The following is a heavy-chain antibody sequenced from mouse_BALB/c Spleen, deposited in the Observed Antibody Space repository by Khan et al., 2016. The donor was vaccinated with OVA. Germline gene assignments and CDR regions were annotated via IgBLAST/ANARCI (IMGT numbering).Heavy chain of an antibody. J-gene: IGHJ4*01. CDR2: ISYSGST. D-gene: IGHD1-2*01. Sequence: EVQLQESGPGLVKPSQSLSLTCTVTGYSITSNYAWSWIRQFPGNRLEWMGYISYSGSTSYNPSLKSRISVTRDTSENQFFLQLNSVTTEDTATXYCTRQNYYGDALDYWGQGTTVTVSS. CDR3: TRQNYYGDALDY. CDR1: GYSITSNYA. V-gene: IGHV3-2*02.